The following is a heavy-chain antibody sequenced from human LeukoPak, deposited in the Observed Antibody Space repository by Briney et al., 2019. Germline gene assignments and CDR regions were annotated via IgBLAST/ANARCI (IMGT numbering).Heavy chain of an antibody. CDR1: GFTFSSYG. Sequence: SGGSLRLSCAASGFTFSSYGMHWVRQAPGKGLEWVAVISYDGSNKYYADSVKGRFTISRDNSKNTLYLQMNSLRAEDTAVYYCAKDYLHTARGEFRYFDYWGQGTLVTVSS. V-gene: IGHV3-30*18. CDR3: AKDYLHTARGEFRYFDY. D-gene: IGHD3-10*01. J-gene: IGHJ4*02. CDR2: ISYDGSNK.